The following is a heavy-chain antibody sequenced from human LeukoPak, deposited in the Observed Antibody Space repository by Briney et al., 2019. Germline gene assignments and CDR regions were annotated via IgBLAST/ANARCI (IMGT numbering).Heavy chain of an antibody. J-gene: IGHJ4*02. D-gene: IGHD3-9*01. CDR2: IRYDGSNK. CDR1: GFTFSSYG. V-gene: IGHV3-30*02. CDR3: AKGPDFDWLLLDY. Sequence: SGGSLRLSCAASGFTFSSYGMHWVRQAPGKGLEWVAFIRYDGSNKYYADSVKGRFTISRDNSKNTLYLQMNSLRAEDTAVYYFAKGPDFDWLLLDYWGQGTLVTVSS.